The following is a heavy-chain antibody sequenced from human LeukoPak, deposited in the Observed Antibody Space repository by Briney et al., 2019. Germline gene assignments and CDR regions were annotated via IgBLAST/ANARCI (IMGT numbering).Heavy chain of an antibody. CDR1: GGSISSGGYY. Sequence: SQTLSLTCTVSGGSISSGGYYWSWIRQHPGKGLEWIGYIYYSGSTYYNPSLKSRVTISVDTSKNRFSLKLSSVTAADTAVYYCARDKTSRLFRWQQHHNSGWFDPWGQGTLVTVSS. CDR3: ARDKTSRLFRWQQHHNSGWFDP. V-gene: IGHV4-31*03. J-gene: IGHJ5*02. CDR2: IYYSGST. D-gene: IGHD2-15*01.